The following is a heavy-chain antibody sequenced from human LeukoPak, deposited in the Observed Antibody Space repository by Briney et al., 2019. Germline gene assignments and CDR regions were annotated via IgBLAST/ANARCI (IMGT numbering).Heavy chain of an antibody. CDR3: AKDGTRFLEWVDYYYMDV. CDR2: ISSSSSYI. J-gene: IGHJ6*03. D-gene: IGHD3-3*01. Sequence: PGGSLRLSCAASGFTFSSYSMNWVRQAPGKGLEWVSSISSSSSYIYYADSVKGRFTISRDNAKNSLYLQMNSLRAEDTAVYYCAKDGTRFLEWVDYYYMDVWGKGTTVTVSS. V-gene: IGHV3-21*01. CDR1: GFTFSSYS.